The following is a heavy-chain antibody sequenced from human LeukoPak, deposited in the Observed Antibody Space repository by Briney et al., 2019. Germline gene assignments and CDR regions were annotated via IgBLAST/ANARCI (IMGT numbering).Heavy chain of an antibody. D-gene: IGHD1-26*01. V-gene: IGHV3-23*01. CDR1: GFTFSSYA. Sequence: PGGSLRLSCAASGFTFSSYAMSWVRPAPGKGLEWVSAISGSGGSTYYADSVKGRFTISRDNSKNTLYLQMNSLRAEDTAVYYCAKDLTQWELLIDYWGQGTLVTVSS. CDR2: ISGSGGST. J-gene: IGHJ4*02. CDR3: AKDLTQWELLIDY.